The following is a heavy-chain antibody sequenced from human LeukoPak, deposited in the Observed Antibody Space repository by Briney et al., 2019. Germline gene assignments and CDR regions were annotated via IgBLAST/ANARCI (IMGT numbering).Heavy chain of an antibody. V-gene: IGHV3-74*01. CDR1: GFAFSAYW. CDR2: INEDATTI. D-gene: IGHD3-16*01. J-gene: IGHJ4*02. CDR3: VRDLILVWTPGDDFDF. Sequence: TGGSLRLSCAASGFAFSAYWMHWVRQAPGKGLEWVSRINEDATTITYADSVKGRFIIPRDNSKKSLYLQMNNLRAEDTAVYYCVRDLILVWTPGDDFDFWGQGTLVIVSS.